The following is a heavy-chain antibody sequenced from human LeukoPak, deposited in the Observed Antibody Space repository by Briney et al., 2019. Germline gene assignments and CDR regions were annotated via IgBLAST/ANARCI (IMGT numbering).Heavy chain of an antibody. Sequence: EASVKVSCKASGGTFSSYAISWVRQAPGQGLEWMGRIIPILGIANYAQKFQGRVTITADKSTSTAYMELSSLRSEDTAMYYCARERLAVAGAGFDPWGQGTLVTVSS. CDR3: ARERLAVAGAGFDP. V-gene: IGHV1-69*04. J-gene: IGHJ5*02. D-gene: IGHD6-19*01. CDR2: IIPILGIA. CDR1: GGTFSSYA.